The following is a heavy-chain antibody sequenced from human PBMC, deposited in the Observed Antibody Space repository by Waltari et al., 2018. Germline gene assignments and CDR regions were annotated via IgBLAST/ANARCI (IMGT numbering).Heavy chain of an antibody. CDR1: GGSISSGSYY. D-gene: IGHD4-17*01. CDR2: IYTSGST. V-gene: IGHV4-61*09. J-gene: IGHJ6*02. Sequence: QVQLQESGPGLVKPSQTLSLTCTVSGGSISSGSYYWSWIRPPAGKGLEWIGYIYTSGSTNYNPSLKSRVTISVDTSKNQFSLKLSSVTAADTAVYYCARGGGDPYYYGMDVWGQGTTVTVSS. CDR3: ARGGGDPYYYGMDV.